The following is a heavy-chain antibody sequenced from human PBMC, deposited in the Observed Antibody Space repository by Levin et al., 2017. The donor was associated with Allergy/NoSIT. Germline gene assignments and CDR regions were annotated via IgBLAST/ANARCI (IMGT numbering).Heavy chain of an antibody. V-gene: IGHV3-23*01. J-gene: IGHJ3*01. CDR1: GFPFNTYA. CDR3: AKRGAYGGTSEGHDAFDR. Sequence: GGSLRLSCAASGFPFNTYAMAWVRQAPGKGLEWVSSISVSGAGTYYADSVEGRFTISRDNSKNTLYLQMNSLRAEDTALYYCAKRGAYGGTSEGHDAFDRWGQGTMVTVSS. D-gene: IGHD4-23*01. CDR2: ISVSGAGT.